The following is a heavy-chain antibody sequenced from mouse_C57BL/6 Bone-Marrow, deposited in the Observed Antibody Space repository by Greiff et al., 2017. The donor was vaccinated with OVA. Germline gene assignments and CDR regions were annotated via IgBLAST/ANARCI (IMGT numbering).Heavy chain of an antibody. CDR3: TGYDYDGWYFDV. D-gene: IGHD2-4*01. CDR1: GFNIKDDY. J-gene: IGHJ1*03. CDR2: IDPENGDT. Sequence: VQLQQPGAELVRPGASVKLSCTASGFNIKDDYMHWVKQRPEQGLEWIGWIDPENGDTEYASKFQGKATITADTSSNTAYLQLSSLTSEDTAVYYCTGYDYDGWYFDVWGTGTTVTVSS. V-gene: IGHV14-4*01.